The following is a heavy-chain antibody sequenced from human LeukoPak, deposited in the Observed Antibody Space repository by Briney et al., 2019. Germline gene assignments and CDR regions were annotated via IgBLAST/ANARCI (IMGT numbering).Heavy chain of an antibody. V-gene: IGHV4-59*01. CDR3: ARGTAQTVNTYAFDM. D-gene: IGHD4-17*01. J-gene: IGHJ3*02. CDR2: VYYSGST. CDR1: GGSISSYY. Sequence: ASETLSLTCTVSGGSISSYYWSWIRQPPGKGLYWIGYVYYSGSTNYNPSLKSRVIISVDTSKNQFFLILISVAAADTAVYYCARGTAQTVNTYAFDMWGQGTMVTVSS.